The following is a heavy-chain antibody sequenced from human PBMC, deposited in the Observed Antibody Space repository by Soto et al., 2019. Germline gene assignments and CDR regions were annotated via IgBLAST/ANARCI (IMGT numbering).Heavy chain of an antibody. CDR1: GGSFSGYY. J-gene: IGHJ4*02. CDR2: INHSGST. D-gene: IGHD1-26*01. Sequence: SETLSLTCAVYGGSFSGYYWSWIRQPPGKGLEWIGEINHSGSTNYNPSLKSRVTISVDTSKNQFSLKLSSVTAADTAVYYCARGSGSYFYWGQGTLVTVSS. CDR3: ARGSGSYFY. V-gene: IGHV4-34*01.